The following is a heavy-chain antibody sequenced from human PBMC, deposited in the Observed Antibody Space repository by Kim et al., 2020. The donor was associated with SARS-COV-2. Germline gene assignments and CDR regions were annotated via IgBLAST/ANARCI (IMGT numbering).Heavy chain of an antibody. CDR3: ARAKRITMVRGVIFWFDP. J-gene: IGHJ5*02. Sequence: LKCRATISLDTSKNQLSLKLSSVTAADTAVYYCARAKRITMVRGVIFWFDPWGQGTLVTVSS. D-gene: IGHD3-10*01. V-gene: IGHV4-31*02.